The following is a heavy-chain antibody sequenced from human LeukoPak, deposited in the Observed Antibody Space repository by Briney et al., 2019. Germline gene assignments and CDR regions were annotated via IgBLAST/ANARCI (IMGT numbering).Heavy chain of an antibody. D-gene: IGHD6-19*01. Sequence: PSETLSLTCTVSGGSISSYYWSWIRQPAGKGLEWIGRIYTSGSTNYNPSLKSRVTMSVDTSKNQFSLKLSSVTAADTAVYYCARARTIAVAGSSVFYYFDYWGQGTLVTVSS. CDR1: GGSISSYY. CDR2: IYTSGST. CDR3: ARARTIAVAGSSVFYYFDY. V-gene: IGHV4-4*07. J-gene: IGHJ4*02.